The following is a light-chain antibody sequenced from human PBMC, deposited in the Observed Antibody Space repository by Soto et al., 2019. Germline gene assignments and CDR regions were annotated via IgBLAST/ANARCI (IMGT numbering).Light chain of an antibody. J-gene: IGKJ1*01. Sequence: DIQMTQSPSSLSASVGDRVTITCRASQSIRTYLSWYQQKPGKAPKVLISAASNLQSGVPSRFSGSGSGTDFTLTISSLQPEDFGTYYCQQSYSTPRTFGQGTKVEIK. CDR1: QSIRTY. CDR2: AAS. CDR3: QQSYSTPRT. V-gene: IGKV1-39*01.